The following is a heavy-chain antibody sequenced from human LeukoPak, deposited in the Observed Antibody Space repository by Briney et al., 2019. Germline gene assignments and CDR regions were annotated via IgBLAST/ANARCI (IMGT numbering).Heavy chain of an antibody. J-gene: IGHJ3*02. Sequence: GGSLRLSCAASGFTFSSYAMSWVRQAPGKGLEWVSAISGSGGSTYYADSVKGRFTISRDNSKNTLYLQMNSLRAEDTAVYYRAKGGYCSGGSCQHDAFDIWGQGTMVTASS. D-gene: IGHD2-15*01. V-gene: IGHV3-23*01. CDR1: GFTFSSYA. CDR3: AKGGYCSGGSCQHDAFDI. CDR2: ISGSGGST.